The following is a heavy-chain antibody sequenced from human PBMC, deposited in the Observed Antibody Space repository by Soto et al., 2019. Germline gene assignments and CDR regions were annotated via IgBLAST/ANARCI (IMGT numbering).Heavy chain of an antibody. CDR1: GGTFSNHA. CDR2: IILPFGTP. D-gene: IGHD1-1*01. CDR3: ARAHDFGGSFES. J-gene: IGHJ4*02. Sequence: SVKVSCKASGGTFSNHAISWVRQAPGQGLEWMGGIILPFGTPNYAQKFQGIVTITADESMTTAYMELSGLRSEATAVYYCARAHDFGGSFESCGRGSLVTVS. V-gene: IGHV1-69*13.